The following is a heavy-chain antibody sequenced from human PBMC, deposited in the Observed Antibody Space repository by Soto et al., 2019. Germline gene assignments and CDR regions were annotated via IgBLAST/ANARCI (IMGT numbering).Heavy chain of an antibody. CDR1: SYTFTSYG. CDR2: ISAYNGNT. V-gene: IGHV1-18*01. Sequence: QVQLVQSGAEVKKPGASVRVSCKASSYTFTSYGISWVRQAPGQGLEWMGWISAYNGNTNYAQKLQGRVTMTTDTSTSTAYMELRSLRSDDTAVYYCASYHLNSYYYGMDVWGQGTTVTVSS. CDR3: ASYHLNSYYYGMDV. J-gene: IGHJ6*02.